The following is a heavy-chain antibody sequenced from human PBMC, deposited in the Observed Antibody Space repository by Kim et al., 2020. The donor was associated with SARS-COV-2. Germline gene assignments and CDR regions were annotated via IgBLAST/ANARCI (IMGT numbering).Heavy chain of an antibody. D-gene: IGHD4-17*01. CDR1: GFTFSSYA. CDR3: AKDREPLGTVTTTLDY. V-gene: IGHV3-23*01. J-gene: IGHJ4*02. Sequence: GGSLRLSCAASGFTFSSYAMSWVRQAPGKGLEWVSAISGSGGSTYYADSVKGRFTISRDNSKNTLYLQMNSLRAEDTAVYYCAKDREPLGTVTTTLDYWGQGTLVTVSS. CDR2: ISGSGGST.